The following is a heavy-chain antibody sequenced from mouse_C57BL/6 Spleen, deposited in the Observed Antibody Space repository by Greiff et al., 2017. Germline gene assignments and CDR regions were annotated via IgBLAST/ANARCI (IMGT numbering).Heavy chain of an antibody. J-gene: IGHJ1*03. V-gene: IGHV1-80*01. CDR3: ARGLTGTGRGYFDV. D-gene: IGHD4-1*01. CDR1: GYAFSSYW. Sequence: VQLQQSGAELVKPGASVKISCKASGYAFSSYWMNWVKQRPGKGLEWIGQIYPGDGDTNYNGKLKGKATLTADKSSSTAYMQLSSLTSEDSAVYFCARGLTGTGRGYFDVWGTGTTVTVSS. CDR2: IYPGDGDT.